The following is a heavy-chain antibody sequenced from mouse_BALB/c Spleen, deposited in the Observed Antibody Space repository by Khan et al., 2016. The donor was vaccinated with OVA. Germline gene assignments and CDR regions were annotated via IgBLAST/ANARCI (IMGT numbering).Heavy chain of an antibody. D-gene: IGHD2-1*01. Sequence: EVELVESGGGLVNPGGSLKLSCAASGFSFSSYTMSWVRQTPEKRLEWVATISSGSTYTYYPDSVKGRFTPSRDNAKNTLDLHMRSLKSEDTAMYYCTRDGNYAHWYFDVWGAGTTVTFSS. CDR3: TRDGNYAHWYFDV. V-gene: IGHV5-6-4*01. CDR2: ISSGSTYT. CDR1: GFSFSSYT. J-gene: IGHJ1*01.